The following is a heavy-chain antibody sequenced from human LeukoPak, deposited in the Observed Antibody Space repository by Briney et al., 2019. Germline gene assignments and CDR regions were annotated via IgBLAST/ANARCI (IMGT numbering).Heavy chain of an antibody. CDR2: TFYRSKWYN. D-gene: IGHD1-1*01. V-gene: IGHV6-1*01. CDR3: AGQNTDITTLDV. Sequence: SRTLSLTCAISGDSVSRNNTTWNWIRQSPSRGLEWLGRTFYRSKWYNDYAVSVKSRITIIADTSKNQVSLQLNSVTPEDTAVYYCAGQNTDITTLDVWGQGTTVTVSS. J-gene: IGHJ6*02. CDR1: GDSVSRNNTT.